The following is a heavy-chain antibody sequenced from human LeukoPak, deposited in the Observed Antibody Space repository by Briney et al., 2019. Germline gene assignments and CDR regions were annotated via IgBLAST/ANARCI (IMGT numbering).Heavy chain of an antibody. V-gene: IGHV3-74*01. CDR3: ASSFRITGTTYYY. CDR2: VSSDGRIT. J-gene: IGHJ4*02. Sequence: EAGGSLRLSYSASGFTFSSFWMHCVRHVPGKGLVWVSGVSSDGRITNYADFVKGRFTVSRDTAKNTLSLQMDSLRADDTAIYYCASSFRITGTTYYYWGQGTLVTVSS. CDR1: GFTFSSFW. D-gene: IGHD1-20*01.